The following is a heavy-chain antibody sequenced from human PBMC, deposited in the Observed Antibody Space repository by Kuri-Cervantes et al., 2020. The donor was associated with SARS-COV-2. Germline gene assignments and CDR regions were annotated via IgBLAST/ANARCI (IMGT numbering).Heavy chain of an antibody. V-gene: IGHV3-48*04. CDR1: GFTFNTYS. Sequence: GESLKISCAASGFTFNTYSMDWVRQAPGKGLEWVSYIHNSLDVIYYADSVRGRFTISRDNARNSLYLQMNSLRVDDTAVYYCTRDQRSGNMDVWGQGTTVTVSS. J-gene: IGHJ6*02. CDR3: TRDQRSGNMDV. D-gene: IGHD6-25*01. CDR2: IHNSLDVI.